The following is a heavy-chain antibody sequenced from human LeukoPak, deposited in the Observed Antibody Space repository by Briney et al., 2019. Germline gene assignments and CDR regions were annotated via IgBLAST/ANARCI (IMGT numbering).Heavy chain of an antibody. J-gene: IGHJ4*02. D-gene: IGHD2-2*01. CDR3: ARWGSTSCYDY. CDR2: ISYDGSNK. Sequence: GGSLRLSCAASGFTFSSYAMHWVRQAPGKGLEWVAVISYDGSNKYYADSAKGRFTISRDNSKNTLFLQMGSLRADDMAVYYCARWGSTSCYDYWGQGTLVSVSS. V-gene: IGHV3-30*14. CDR1: GFTFSSYA.